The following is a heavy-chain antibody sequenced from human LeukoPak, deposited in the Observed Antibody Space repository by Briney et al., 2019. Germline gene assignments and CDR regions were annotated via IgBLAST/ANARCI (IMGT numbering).Heavy chain of an antibody. CDR1: GFSFHNFG. V-gene: IGHV3-23*01. J-gene: IGHJ4*02. D-gene: IGHD3-16*01. CDR3: VKADTPLPLRGPYFDY. Sequence: GGSLRLSCAASGFSFHNFGMSWVRQAPGKGLEWVSTISGSGDTTYYADSVKGRFTISKDNSKNTLYLQLNSLRVEDTAVYFCVKADTPLPLRGPYFDYWGQGTLVTVFS. CDR2: ISGSGDTT.